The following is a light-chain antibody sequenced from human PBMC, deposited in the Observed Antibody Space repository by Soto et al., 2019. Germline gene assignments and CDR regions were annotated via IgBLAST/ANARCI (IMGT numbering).Light chain of an antibody. CDR1: SSDVGGYNY. CDR2: EVN. J-gene: IGLJ1*01. CDR3: SSYAGSSNFEV. Sequence: QSALTQPPSASGSPGQSVAISCTGTSSDVGGYNYVSWYQQHPGKAPKLMIYEVNKRPSGVPDRFSGSKSGNTASLTVSGLQAEDEADYYCSSYAGSSNFEVFGTGTKLTVL. V-gene: IGLV2-8*01.